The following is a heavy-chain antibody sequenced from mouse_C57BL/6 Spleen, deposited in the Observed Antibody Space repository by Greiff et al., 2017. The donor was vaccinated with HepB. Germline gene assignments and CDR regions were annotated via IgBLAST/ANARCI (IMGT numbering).Heavy chain of an antibody. V-gene: IGHV5-17*01. CDR2: ISSGSSTI. Sequence: EVKVVESGGGLVKPGGSLKLSCAASGFTFSDYGMHWVRQAPEKGLEWVAYISSGSSTIYYADTVKGRFTISRDNAKNTLFLQMTSLRSEDTAMYYCARHYDYDNYAMDYWGQGTSVTVSS. D-gene: IGHD2-4*01. J-gene: IGHJ4*01. CDR3: ARHYDYDNYAMDY. CDR1: GFTFSDYG.